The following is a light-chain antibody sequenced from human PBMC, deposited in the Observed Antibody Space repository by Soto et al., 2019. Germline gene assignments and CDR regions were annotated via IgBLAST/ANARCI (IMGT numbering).Light chain of an antibody. J-gene: IGKJ1*01. Sequence: EIVLTQSPGTLSLSPGERATLSCRASQSVSSSYLAWYQQKPGQAPRLLIYGASSRATGSPDRFNGSGSGTDFTLTISRLEPEDFAVYYCQQYGSSQWTFGQGTKVDIK. CDR1: QSVSSSY. CDR3: QQYGSSQWT. CDR2: GAS. V-gene: IGKV3-20*01.